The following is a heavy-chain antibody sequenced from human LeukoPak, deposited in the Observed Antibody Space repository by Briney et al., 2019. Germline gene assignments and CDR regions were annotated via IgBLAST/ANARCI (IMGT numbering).Heavy chain of an antibody. D-gene: IGHD3-9*01. CDR2: INPSGGST. J-gene: IGHJ4*02. Sequence: ASVKVSCKASGYTFTTYYVHWVRQAPGQGLEWMGIINPSGGSTTYAQKFRGRLTMTRDMSTSTVYMELSSLRSEDTAVYYCARGSRPVYNLLTGKRYFDYWGQGTLLSVSS. CDR1: GYTFTTYY. CDR3: ARGSRPVYNLLTGKRYFDY. V-gene: IGHV1-46*01.